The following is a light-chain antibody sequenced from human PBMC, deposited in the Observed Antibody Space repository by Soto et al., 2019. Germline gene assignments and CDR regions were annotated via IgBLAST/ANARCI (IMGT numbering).Light chain of an antibody. CDR3: QQSYSTPPCT. V-gene: IGKV1-39*01. Sequence: DIQMTQSPSSLSASVGDRVTITCRASQSISSYLKWYQQKPGKAPKLLIYAASTLRSGVPSRFSGSGSGTDFTLTISSLQPADFATYYYQQSYSTPPCTFGQGTKVEIK. CDR1: QSISSY. J-gene: IGKJ1*01. CDR2: AAS.